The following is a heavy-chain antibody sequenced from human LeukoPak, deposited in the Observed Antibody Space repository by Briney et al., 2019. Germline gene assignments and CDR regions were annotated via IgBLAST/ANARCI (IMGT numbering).Heavy chain of an antibody. V-gene: IGHV1-18*01. Sequence: ASVKVSCKASGYTFTSYGISWVRQAPGQGLEWMGWISPYNGNTNYAQKLQGRVTLTTERSTSQAYMELRSLRSDDTAVYYCARAMITFGGVYNWFDPWGQGTLVTVSS. J-gene: IGHJ5*02. CDR2: ISPYNGNT. D-gene: IGHD3-16*01. CDR3: ARAMITFGGVYNWFDP. CDR1: GYTFTSYG.